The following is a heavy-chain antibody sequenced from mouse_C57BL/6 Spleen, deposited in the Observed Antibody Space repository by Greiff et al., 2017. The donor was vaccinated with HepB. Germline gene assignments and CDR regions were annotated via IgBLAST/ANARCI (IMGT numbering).Heavy chain of an antibody. CDR2: INPSNGGT. D-gene: IGHD1-1*01. CDR3: AIEKHSLYDYAMDY. Sequence: QVQLQQPGTELVKPGASVKLSCKASGYTFTSYWMHWVKQRPGQGLEWIGNINPSNGGTNYNEKFKSKATLTVDKSSSTAYMQLSNLTSEDSAVYYSAIEKHSLYDYAMDYWGQGTSVTVSS. V-gene: IGHV1-53*01. CDR1: GYTFTSYW. J-gene: IGHJ4*01.